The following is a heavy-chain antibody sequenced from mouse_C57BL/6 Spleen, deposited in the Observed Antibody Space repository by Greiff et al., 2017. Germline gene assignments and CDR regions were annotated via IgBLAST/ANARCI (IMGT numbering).Heavy chain of an antibody. D-gene: IGHD4-1*01. CDR2: IDPSDSYI. V-gene: IGHV1-69*01. Sequence: VQLQQPGAELVMPGASVKLSCKASGYTFTSYGMHWVKQRPGQGLEWIGEIDPSDSYINYNQKFKGKSTLTIDKSSSTAYMQLSSLTSEDSAVYYCARQTGTGDWFAYWGQGTLVTVSA. J-gene: IGHJ3*01. CDR3: ARQTGTGDWFAY. CDR1: GYTFTSYG.